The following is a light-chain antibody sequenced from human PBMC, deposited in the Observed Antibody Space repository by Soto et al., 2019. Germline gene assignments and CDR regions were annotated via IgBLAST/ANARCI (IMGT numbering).Light chain of an antibody. CDR2: VGTGGIVG. CDR3: GADHGSGSNFVCG. V-gene: IGLV9-49*01. Sequence: QSVLTQPPSASASLGASVTLTCTLSSGYSNYKVDWYQQRPGKGPRFVMRVGTGGIVGSKGDGIPDRFSVLGSGLNRYLTIKNIQEEDESDYHCGADHGSGSNFVCGFGGGPKLTVL. J-gene: IGLJ3*02. CDR1: SGYSNYK.